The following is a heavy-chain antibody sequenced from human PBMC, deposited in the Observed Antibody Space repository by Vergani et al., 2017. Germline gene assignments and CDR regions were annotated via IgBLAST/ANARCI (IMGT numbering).Heavy chain of an antibody. CDR3: ATKSXGTPGCQIGYFRE. CDR1: GFTSSYYG. D-gene: IGHD1-1*01. Sequence: QVHLVESGGGVVQPGRSLILSCVVSGFTSSYYGMHWVRQAPGKGLEWGAVISYDGTQKYYADSVKGRFTISRDNSKSTLYLQMNSLRTEDTAVYYCATKSXGTPGCQIGYFREWGQGTLVTVSS. CDR2: ISYDGTQK. V-gene: IGHV3-30*03. J-gene: IGHJ1*01.